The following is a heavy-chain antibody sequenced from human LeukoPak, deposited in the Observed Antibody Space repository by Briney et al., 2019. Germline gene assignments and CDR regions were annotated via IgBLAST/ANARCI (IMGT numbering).Heavy chain of an antibody. CDR2: ISNSGDST. V-gene: IGHV3-23*01. CDR1: GFPFSSYA. CDR3: AKRASLVSATPWFDP. D-gene: IGHD2-15*01. J-gene: IGHJ5*02. Sequence: PGASLRLSCAASGFPFSSYAMSWVRQAPGKGLEWVSDISNSGDSTYCADSVKGRFTISRDNSKNTLYLQMNNLRAEDTAVFYCAKRASLVSATPWFDPWGQGTLVTVSS.